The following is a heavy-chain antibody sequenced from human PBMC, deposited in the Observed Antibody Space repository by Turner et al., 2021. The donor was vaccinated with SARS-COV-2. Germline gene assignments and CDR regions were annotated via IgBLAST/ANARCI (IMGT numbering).Heavy chain of an antibody. CDR2: FSAFKGYT. D-gene: IGHD7-27*01. Sequence: QFPVSQSGAEVKTLEIARASCWKSSGYTFTGYCISWVRQAPGQGLEWMGWFSAFKGYTTYAPKLQYRVTITTDTSTTTAYMELRNLRSDDTALYYCARCTRVGATGGFDYWGQGTLVTVSS. J-gene: IGHJ4*02. CDR1: GYTFTGYC. V-gene: IGHV1-18*04. CDR3: ARCTRVGATGGFDY.